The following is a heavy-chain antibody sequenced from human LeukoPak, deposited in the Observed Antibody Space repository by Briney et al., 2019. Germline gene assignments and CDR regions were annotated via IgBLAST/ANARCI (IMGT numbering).Heavy chain of an antibody. CDR2: IKQDGSEK. D-gene: IGHD6-13*01. CDR1: GFTFSSYW. V-gene: IGHV3-7*01. J-gene: IGHJ4*02. CDR3: ARDPGYSSSWSDY. Sequence: PGGSLRLSCAASGFTFSSYWMSWVRQVPGKGLEWVANIKQDGSEKYYVDSVKGRFTISRDNAKNSLYLQMNSLRAEDTAVYYCARDPGYSSSWSDYWGQGTLVTVSS.